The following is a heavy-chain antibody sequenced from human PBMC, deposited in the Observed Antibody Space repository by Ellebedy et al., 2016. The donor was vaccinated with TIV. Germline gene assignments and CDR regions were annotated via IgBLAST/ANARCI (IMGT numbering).Heavy chain of an antibody. D-gene: IGHD2-21*01. CDR1: GFTFSSYG. CDR2: IWYDGSNK. CDR3: ARALSGNSGDGMDV. Sequence: GGSLRLXXAASGFTFSSYGMHWVRQAPGKGLEWVAVIWYDGSNKYYADSVKGRFTISRDNSKNTLYLQMNSLRAEDTAVYYCARALSGNSGDGMDVWGQGTTVTVSS. V-gene: IGHV3-33*08. J-gene: IGHJ6*02.